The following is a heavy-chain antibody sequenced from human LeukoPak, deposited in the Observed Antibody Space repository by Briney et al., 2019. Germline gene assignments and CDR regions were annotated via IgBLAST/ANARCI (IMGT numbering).Heavy chain of an antibody. Sequence: GGSLRLSCAASGFTFSSYGMHWVCQAPGKGLEWVAVIWYDGSNKYYADSVKGRFTISRDNSKNTLYLQMNSLRAEDTAVYYCARDLGWLQFSSFFDYWGQGTLVTVSS. J-gene: IGHJ4*02. D-gene: IGHD5-24*01. V-gene: IGHV3-33*01. CDR3: ARDLGWLQFSSFFDY. CDR2: IWYDGSNK. CDR1: GFTFSSYG.